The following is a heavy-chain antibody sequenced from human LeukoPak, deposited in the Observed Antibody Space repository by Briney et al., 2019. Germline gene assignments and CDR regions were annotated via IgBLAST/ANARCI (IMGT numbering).Heavy chain of an antibody. J-gene: IGHJ4*02. CDR1: GGSISSSSYY. Sequence: SETLSLTCTVSGGSISSSSYYWGWIRQPPGKGLEWIGSIYYSGSTYYNPSLKSRVTRSVDTSKNQFSLKLSSVTAADTAVYYCATVWFGEFYYFDYWGQGTLVTVSS. CDR3: ATVWFGEFYYFDY. D-gene: IGHD3-10*01. CDR2: IYYSGST. V-gene: IGHV4-39*01.